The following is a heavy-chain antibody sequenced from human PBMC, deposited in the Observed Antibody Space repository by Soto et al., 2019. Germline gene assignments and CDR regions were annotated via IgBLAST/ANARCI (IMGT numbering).Heavy chain of an antibody. Sequence: HPGGSLRLSCAASGFTFSTYGMHWVRQAPGKGLEWVALISYDVNNKYYADSGKGRFTISRDNSKNTLFLQMNSLRTDDTAVYYCAKGVATTRSYYSYYGVDVWGQGTTVTVSS. J-gene: IGHJ6*02. V-gene: IGHV3-30*18. CDR2: ISYDVNNK. CDR3: AKGVATTRSYYSYYGVDV. CDR1: GFTFSTYG. D-gene: IGHD5-12*01.